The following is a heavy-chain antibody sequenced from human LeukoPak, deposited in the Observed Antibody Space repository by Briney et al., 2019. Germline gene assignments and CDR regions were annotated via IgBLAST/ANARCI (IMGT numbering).Heavy chain of an antibody. V-gene: IGHV3-30*02. J-gene: IGHJ6*03. Sequence: GGSLRLSCAASGFTFRGYGVHWVRQAPGKGLDWVAFIGYDGNNKYYVDSVKGRFTISRDNSRSTPYLQMNSLRGEDTAVYYCAKDRGTWYYMDVWGKGTTVTVSS. CDR1: GFTFRGYG. D-gene: IGHD3-10*01. CDR2: IGYDGNNK. CDR3: AKDRGTWYYMDV.